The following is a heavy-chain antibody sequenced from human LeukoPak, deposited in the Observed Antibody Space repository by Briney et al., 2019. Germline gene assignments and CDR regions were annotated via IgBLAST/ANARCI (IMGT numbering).Heavy chain of an antibody. V-gene: IGHV1-18*01. D-gene: IGHD1-26*01. CDR2: ISAYSGNT. CDR3: ARALLGATGGTDFDY. CDR1: GYTFTSYG. J-gene: IGHJ4*02. Sequence: ASVKVSCKASGYTFTSYGISWVRQAPGQGLEWMGWISAYSGNTNYAQKLQGRVTMTTDTSTSTAYMELRSLRSEDTAVYYCARALLGATGGTDFDYWGQGTLVTVSS.